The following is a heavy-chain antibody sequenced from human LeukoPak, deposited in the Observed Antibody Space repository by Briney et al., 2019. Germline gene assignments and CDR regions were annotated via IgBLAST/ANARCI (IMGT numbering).Heavy chain of an antibody. CDR2: INHSGST. CDR3: ARGLLFSWFDP. D-gene: IGHD2-21*02. CDR1: GGSFSGYY. V-gene: IGHV4-34*01. J-gene: IGHJ5*02. Sequence: PSETLSLTCAVYGGSFSGYYWSWIRQPPGKGLEWIGEINHSGSTNYNPSLKSRVTISVDTSKNQFSLKLSSVTAADTAVYYCARGLLFSWFDPWGQGTLVTVSS.